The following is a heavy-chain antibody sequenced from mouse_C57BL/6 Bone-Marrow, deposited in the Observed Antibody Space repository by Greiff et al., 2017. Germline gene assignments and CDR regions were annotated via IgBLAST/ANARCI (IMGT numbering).Heavy chain of an antibody. CDR3: TTPYGNYRMDY. V-gene: IGHV14-4*01. CDR2: IDPENGDT. Sequence: VQLQQSGAELVRPGASVKLSCTASGFNIKDDYMPWVKQRPEQGLEWIGWIDPENGDTEYASKFQGKATITADTSSNTAYLQLSSLTSEDTAVYYCTTPYGNYRMDYWGQGTSVTVSS. J-gene: IGHJ4*01. CDR1: GFNIKDDY. D-gene: IGHD2-1*01.